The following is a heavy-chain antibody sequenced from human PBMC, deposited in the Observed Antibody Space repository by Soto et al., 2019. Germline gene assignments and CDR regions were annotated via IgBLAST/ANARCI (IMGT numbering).Heavy chain of an antibody. CDR1: GYTFTGYY. CDR3: ARGRIWSGYYPRNDVNYGMDV. Sequence: ASVKVSCKASGYTFTGYYMHWVRQAPGQGLEWMGWINPNSGGTNYAQKFQGWVTMTRDTSISTAYMDLSRLRSDDTAVYYCARGRIWSGYYPRNDVNYGMDVWGQGTTVTVSS. D-gene: IGHD3-3*01. CDR2: INPNSGGT. J-gene: IGHJ6*02. V-gene: IGHV1-2*04.